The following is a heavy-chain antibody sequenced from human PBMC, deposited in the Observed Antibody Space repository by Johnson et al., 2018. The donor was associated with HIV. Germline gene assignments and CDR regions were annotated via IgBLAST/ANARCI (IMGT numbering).Heavy chain of an antibody. V-gene: IGHV3-30*04. CDR1: GFSFTKYA. D-gene: IGHD6-6*01. Sequence: QVQLVESGGGVVQPGRSLRLSCAASGFSFTKYAMHWVRQAPGKGLEWVAVIWYDGSNKYYADSVKGRFTISRDNSRNSVSLQMIILRPKDTAMYYCASGVTARAPLLIWGQGTMVTVSS. CDR3: ASGVTARAPLLI. J-gene: IGHJ3*02. CDR2: IWYDGSNK.